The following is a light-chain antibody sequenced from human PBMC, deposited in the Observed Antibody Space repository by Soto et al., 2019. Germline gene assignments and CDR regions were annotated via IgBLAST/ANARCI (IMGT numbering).Light chain of an antibody. V-gene: IGKV1-6*01. CDR3: QQDYSYPLT. J-gene: IGKJ1*01. CDR2: AAS. CDR1: QGIRDD. Sequence: AIPMTQSPSSLSASVGGRVTITCRASQGIRDDLGWYQQKPGKAPKLLMYAASTLQSGVPSRFSGSGSGTDFTLTISSLQPEDFATYYCQQDYSYPLTFGQGTKVEIK.